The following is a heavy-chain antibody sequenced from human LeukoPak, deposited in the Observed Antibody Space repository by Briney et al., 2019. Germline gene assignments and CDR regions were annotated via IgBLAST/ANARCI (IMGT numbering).Heavy chain of an antibody. CDR2: IYYSGST. Sequence: PSETLSLTCTVSGGSISSGGYYWSWIRQHPGKGLEWIGYIYYSGSTYYNPSLKSRVTISVDTSKNQFSLKLSSVTAADTAVYYCARGITEPSSSGWYVPPHFDYWGQGTLVTVSS. V-gene: IGHV4-31*03. CDR3: ARGITEPSSSGWYVPPHFDY. CDR1: GGSISSGGYY. D-gene: IGHD6-19*01. J-gene: IGHJ4*02.